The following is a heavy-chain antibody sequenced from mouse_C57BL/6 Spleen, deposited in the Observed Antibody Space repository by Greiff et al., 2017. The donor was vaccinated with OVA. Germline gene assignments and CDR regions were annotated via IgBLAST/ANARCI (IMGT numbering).Heavy chain of an antibody. Sequence: VQLQQPGAELVKPGASVKLSCKASGYTFTSYWMHWVKQRPGQGLEWIGMIHPNSGSTNYNEKFKGKATLTVDKSSSTAYMQLSSLTSEDSAVYYCARRGYYYGSSDYWGQGTTLTVSS. CDR2: IHPNSGST. CDR1: GYTFTSYW. V-gene: IGHV1-64*01. D-gene: IGHD1-1*01. J-gene: IGHJ2*01. CDR3: ARRGYYYGSSDY.